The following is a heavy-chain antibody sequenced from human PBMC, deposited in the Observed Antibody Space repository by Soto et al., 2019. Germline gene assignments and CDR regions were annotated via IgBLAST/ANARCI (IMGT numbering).Heavy chain of an antibody. CDR1: GFTFDDYA. J-gene: IGHJ5*02. CDR2: ISWNSGSI. D-gene: IGHD2-15*01. Sequence: EVQLVESGGGLVQPGRSLRLSCADSGFTFDDYAMHWVRQAPGKGLEWVSGISWNSGSIGYADSVKGRFTISRDNAKNSLYLQMNSLRAEDTALYYCAKEGASDCSCGSCYYEGWFDPWGQGTLVTVSS. V-gene: IGHV3-9*01. CDR3: AKEGASDCSCGSCYYEGWFDP.